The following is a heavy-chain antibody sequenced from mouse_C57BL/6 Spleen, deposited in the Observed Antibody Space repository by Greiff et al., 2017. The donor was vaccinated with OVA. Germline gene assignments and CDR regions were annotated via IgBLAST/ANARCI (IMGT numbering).Heavy chain of an antibody. J-gene: IGHJ1*03. Sequence: EVKLEESGGGLVKPGGSLKLSCAASGFTFSDYGMHWVRQAPEKGLEWVAYISSGSSTIYYADTVKGRFTISRDNAKNTLFLQMTSLRSEDTAMYYCARKPTVVATDWYFDVWGTGTTVTVSS. CDR3: ARKPTVVATDWYFDV. D-gene: IGHD1-1*01. V-gene: IGHV5-17*01. CDR2: ISSGSSTI. CDR1: GFTFSDYG.